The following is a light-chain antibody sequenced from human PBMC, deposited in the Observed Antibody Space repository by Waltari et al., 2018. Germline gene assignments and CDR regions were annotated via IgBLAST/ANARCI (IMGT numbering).Light chain of an antibody. CDR3: ATWDYTLDGQV. Sequence: QSVLTQPPSASGTPGQSVTIPCSGCRPNIGAGVVNWYQVLPGTAPRLLIYSNDQRPSGVPERFSGSKSGTSASLAISGIQSEDEGDYYCATWDYTLDGQVFGGGTKLTVL. CDR1: RPNIGAGV. V-gene: IGLV1-44*01. J-gene: IGLJ3*02. CDR2: SND.